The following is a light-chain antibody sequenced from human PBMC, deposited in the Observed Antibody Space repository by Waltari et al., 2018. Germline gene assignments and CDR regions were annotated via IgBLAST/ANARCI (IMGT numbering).Light chain of an antibody. CDR2: LGS. J-gene: IGKJ4*01. CDR1: QRLLHSNGYNY. CDR3: RQALQTPLT. Sequence: DIVMPQSPLSLPVTPGAPASISCRPRQRLLHSNGYNYWDWYLQKPGQSPQLLIYLGSSRAAGVADRGSGSGSGTDVTLKISRVEAEDVGGDCCRQALQTPLTFGGGTKVEIK. V-gene: IGKV2-28*01.